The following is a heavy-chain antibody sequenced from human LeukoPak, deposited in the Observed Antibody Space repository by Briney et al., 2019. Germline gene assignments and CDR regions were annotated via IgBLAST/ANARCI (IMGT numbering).Heavy chain of an antibody. V-gene: IGHV1-69*05. CDR2: IIPIFGTA. J-gene: IGHJ4*02. D-gene: IGHD6-19*01. Sequence: ASVKVSCKASGGTFNNYAISWVRQAPGQGLEWMGGIIPIFGTANYAQKVQGRVTITTDESTTTAYMELSSLRSEDTAVYYCAIGLRQWLNSDYWGQGTLVTVSS. CDR3: AIGLRQWLNSDY. CDR1: GGTFNNYA.